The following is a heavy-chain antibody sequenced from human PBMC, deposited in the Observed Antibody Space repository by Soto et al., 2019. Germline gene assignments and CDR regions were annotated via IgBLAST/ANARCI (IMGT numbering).Heavy chain of an antibody. V-gene: IGHV3-48*02. CDR3: ARDCSVEMATPGWFDP. Sequence: PGGSLRLSCAASGFTFSSYSMNWVRQAPGKGLEWVSYISSSSSTIYYADSVKGRSTISRDNAKNSLYLQMNSLRDEDTAVYYCARDCSVEMATPGWFDPWGQGTLVTVSS. J-gene: IGHJ5*02. CDR1: GFTFSSYS. CDR2: ISSSSSTI. D-gene: IGHD5-12*01.